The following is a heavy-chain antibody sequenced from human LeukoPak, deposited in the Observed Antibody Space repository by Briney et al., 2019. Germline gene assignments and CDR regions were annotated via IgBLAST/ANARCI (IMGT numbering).Heavy chain of an antibody. CDR3: TTISAAAGINF. D-gene: IGHD6-13*01. V-gene: IGHV3-15*01. Sequence: GGSLRLPCAASGFSFINAWMSWVRQAPGKGLEWVGRITSKIDGGTTDYAEPVKGRFTISRDDSKNTLYLQMNSLRTEDTAVYFCTTISAAAGINFWGQGTLVTVSS. J-gene: IGHJ4*02. CDR2: ITSKIDGGTT. CDR1: GFSFINAW.